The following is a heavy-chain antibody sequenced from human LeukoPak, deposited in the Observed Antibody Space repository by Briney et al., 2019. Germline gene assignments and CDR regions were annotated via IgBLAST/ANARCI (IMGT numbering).Heavy chain of an antibody. J-gene: IGHJ4*02. V-gene: IGHV4-39*01. CDR3: ARQSDYGFDY. CDR2: FYFSGST. Sequence: PSETLSLTCTVSSGSISSNSYYWGWIRQPPGNGLEWIASFYFSGSTYYNPPLKSRVTIYVHTSKNQVSLNLNSVTAADTAVYYCARQSDYGFDYWGQGTLVTVSS. D-gene: IGHD4-17*01. CDR1: SGSISSNSYY.